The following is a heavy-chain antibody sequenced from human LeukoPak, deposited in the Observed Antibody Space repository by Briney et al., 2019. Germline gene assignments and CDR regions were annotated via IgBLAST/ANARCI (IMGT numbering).Heavy chain of an antibody. Sequence: GGSLRLSCEASGFSLSIYNMTWVRLAPGKGLEWVSSISGSSSHVWYADSVKGRFTSSRDNAKNSLYLQMSSLRVEDTAVYYCARDQYYSDSSGYPYDIWGQGTMVTVSS. V-gene: IGHV3-21*01. D-gene: IGHD3-22*01. CDR3: ARDQYYSDSSGYPYDI. J-gene: IGHJ3*02. CDR2: ISGSSSHV. CDR1: GFSLSIYN.